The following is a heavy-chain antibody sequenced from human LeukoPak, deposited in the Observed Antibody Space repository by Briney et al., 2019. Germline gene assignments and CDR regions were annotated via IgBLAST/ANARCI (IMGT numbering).Heavy chain of an antibody. CDR2: ISGSDGST. CDR3: AKGLVVADAFDI. D-gene: IGHD2-15*01. Sequence: GGSLRLSCAASGFTFSSYAMSWVRQAPGKGLEWVSVISGSDGSTYYADSVRGRFTISRDNSKNTLYLQMNSLRAEDTAVYYCAKGLVVADAFDIWGQGTMVTVSS. J-gene: IGHJ3*02. V-gene: IGHV3-23*01. CDR1: GFTFSSYA.